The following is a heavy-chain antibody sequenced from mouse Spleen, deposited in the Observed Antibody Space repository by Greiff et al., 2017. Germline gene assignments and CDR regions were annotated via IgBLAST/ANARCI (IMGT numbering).Heavy chain of an antibody. D-gene: IGHD2-4*01. V-gene: IGHV2-6*01. J-gene: IGHJ4*01. CDR2: IWGGGST. CDR3: ARFDYDYAMDY. Sequence: QVQLQQSGPGLVAPSQSLSITCTVSGFSLTSYGVDWVRQSPGKGLEWLGVIWGGGSTNYNSALKSRLSISKDNSRSQVFLKMNSLQTDDTAMYYCARFDYDYAMDYWGQGTSVTVSS. CDR1: GFSLTSYG.